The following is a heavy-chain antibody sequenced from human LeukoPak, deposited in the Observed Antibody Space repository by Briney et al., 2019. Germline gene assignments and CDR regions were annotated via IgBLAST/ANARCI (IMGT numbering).Heavy chain of an antibody. CDR2: IYTGGST. V-gene: IGHV3-53*01. CDR1: GFTVSSSY. CDR3: ARLSWNDRADAFDI. J-gene: IGHJ3*02. Sequence: GGSLRLSCAASGFTVSSSYMSWVRQAPGKGLEWVSVIYTGGSTYYADSVKGRFTISRDNSKNTVYFQMNSLRVDDTAVYYCARLSWNDRADAFDIWGQGTMVTVSS. D-gene: IGHD1-1*01.